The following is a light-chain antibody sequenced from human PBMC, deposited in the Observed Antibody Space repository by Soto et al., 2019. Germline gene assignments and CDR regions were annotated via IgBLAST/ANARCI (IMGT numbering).Light chain of an antibody. CDR1: QSISSS. V-gene: IGKV3-11*01. CDR2: DAS. Sequence: ETVLTQSPAPLSLSPGERATLSCRASQSISSSLAWYQQTPGQAPRLLIYDASKRATGIPARFSGSGSGTDFTRTISSREPEDFAVYYCQQRFTWPYFGPGTKVDIK. J-gene: IGKJ3*01. CDR3: QQRFTWPY.